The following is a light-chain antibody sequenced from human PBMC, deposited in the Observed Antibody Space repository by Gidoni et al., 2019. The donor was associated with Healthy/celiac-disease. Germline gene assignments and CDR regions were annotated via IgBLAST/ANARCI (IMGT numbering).Light chain of an antibody. J-gene: IGLJ3*02. V-gene: IGLV2-14*01. Sequence: QSALTQPASVSGSPGQSITISCTGTSSDVGGYNYVPWYQQHPGKAPKLRIYDVSNRPSGVSNRFSGAKSGNTASLTISGLQAEDEADYYCSSDTSSSTLGVFGGGTKLTVL. CDR1: SSDVGGYNY. CDR2: DVS. CDR3: SSDTSSSTLGV.